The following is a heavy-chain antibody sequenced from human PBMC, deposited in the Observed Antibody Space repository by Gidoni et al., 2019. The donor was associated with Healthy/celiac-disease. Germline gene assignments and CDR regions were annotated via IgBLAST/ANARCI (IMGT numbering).Heavy chain of an antibody. Sequence: EVQLLESGGGLVQPGGSLRLSCAAHGFTFSNYAMSWVRQAPGKGLELVSAISVSVGSTYYADSVKGRFTISRDNSKNTLYLQMTSLRAEDTAVYYCAKGGLVPAAILHFDYWGQGTLVTVSS. J-gene: IGHJ4*02. V-gene: IGHV3-23*01. CDR3: AKGGLVPAAILHFDY. D-gene: IGHD2-2*02. CDR2: ISVSVGST. CDR1: GFTFSNYA.